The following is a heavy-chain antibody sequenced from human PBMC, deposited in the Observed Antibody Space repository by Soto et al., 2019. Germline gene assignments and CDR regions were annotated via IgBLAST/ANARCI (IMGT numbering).Heavy chain of an antibody. CDR2: IYYSGST. V-gene: IGHV4-59*01. CDR3: ARHRGPSAFDI. D-gene: IGHD5-12*01. CDR1: GGSISSYY. J-gene: IGHJ3*02. Sequence: QVQLQESGPGLVKPSETLSLACTVSGGSISSYYWSWIRQPPGKGLEWIGYIYYSGSTNYNPSLKSRVTISVDTSKNQFSLKLSSVTAADTAVYYCARHRGPSAFDIWGQGTMVTVSS.